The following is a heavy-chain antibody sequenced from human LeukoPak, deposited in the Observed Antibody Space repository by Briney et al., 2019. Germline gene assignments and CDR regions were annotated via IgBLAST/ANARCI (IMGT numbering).Heavy chain of an antibody. Sequence: SETLSLTCAVYGGSFSGYYWSWIRQPPGKGLEWIGEINHSGSTNYNPSLKSRVTISVDTSKNQFSLTLSSVTAADTAAYYCARGRRFLVHHYYYYMDVWGKGTTVTVSS. CDR2: INHSGST. CDR1: GGSFSGYY. D-gene: IGHD3-3*01. J-gene: IGHJ6*03. V-gene: IGHV4-34*01. CDR3: ARGRRFLVHHYYYYMDV.